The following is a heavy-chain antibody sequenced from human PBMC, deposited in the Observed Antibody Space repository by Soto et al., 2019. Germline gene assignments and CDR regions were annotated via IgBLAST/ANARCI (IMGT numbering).Heavy chain of an antibody. J-gene: IGHJ4*02. Sequence: PGGSMRLSCAASGFTFSTYAMAWVRQAPGKGLEWVSVISGSGDFTYYVDSVKGRFTISRDNSKNTLYLQMNSLRAEDTAQYYCAKDYGGNPFDYWGQGTLVTVSS. CDR3: AKDYGGNPFDY. CDR2: ISGSGDFT. CDR1: GFTFSTYA. V-gene: IGHV3-23*01. D-gene: IGHD4-17*01.